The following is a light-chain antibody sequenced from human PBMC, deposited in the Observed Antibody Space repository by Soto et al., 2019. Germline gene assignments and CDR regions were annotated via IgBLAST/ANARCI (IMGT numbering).Light chain of an antibody. CDR1: QSISSW. CDR2: DAS. J-gene: IGKJ1*01. Sequence: DIQMTQSPSPLSASVGDRVTITCRASQSISSWLAWYQQKPGKAPKLLIYDASSLESGVPSRFSGSGSGTEFTLTISSLQPDDFATYYCQQYNSYSGTFGQGTEVEIK. CDR3: QQYNSYSGT. V-gene: IGKV1-5*01.